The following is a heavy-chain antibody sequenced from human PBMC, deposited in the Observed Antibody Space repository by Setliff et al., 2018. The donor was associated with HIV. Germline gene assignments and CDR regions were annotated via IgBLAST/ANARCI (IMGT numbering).Heavy chain of an antibody. CDR3: ARQSIAAYWFDP. J-gene: IGHJ5*02. Sequence: TLSLTCAVSGFSINSAYYWAWIRQPPGKGLEWIGSIYHSGTTYYNPSLKSRVAISLDTSKNHLSLQLRSVTAADTAVYHCARQSIAAYWFDPWGQGTLVTVSS. V-gene: IGHV4-38-2*01. D-gene: IGHD6-6*01. CDR2: IYHSGTT. CDR1: GFSINSAYY.